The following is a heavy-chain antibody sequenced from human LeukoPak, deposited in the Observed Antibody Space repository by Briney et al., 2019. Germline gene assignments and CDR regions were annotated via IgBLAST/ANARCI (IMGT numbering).Heavy chain of an antibody. Sequence: GESLKISCKGSGYSFTSYWIGWVRQMPGKGLEWMGIIYPGDSDTRYSPSFRGQVTISADKSISTAYLQWSSLKASDTAMYYCASSAQRSYSSSYYYYMDVWGKGTTVTVSS. V-gene: IGHV5-51*01. CDR2: IYPGDSDT. CDR3: ASSAQRSYSSSYYYYMDV. J-gene: IGHJ6*03. CDR1: GYSFTSYW. D-gene: IGHD6-6*01.